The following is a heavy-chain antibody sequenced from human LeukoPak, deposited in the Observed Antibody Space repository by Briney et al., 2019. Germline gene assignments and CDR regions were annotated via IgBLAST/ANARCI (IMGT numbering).Heavy chain of an antibody. CDR1: GFTFSSYW. J-gene: IGHJ4*02. D-gene: IGHD5-24*01. Sequence: PGGSLRLSCAASGFTFSSYWMHWVRQAPGKGLVWVSGTNSDGSSTSYADSVKGRFTISRDNAKNTLYLQMNSLRAEDTAVYYCARRSGGYNCSDQWGQGTLVTVSS. CDR3: ARRSGGYNCSDQ. V-gene: IGHV3-74*01. CDR2: TNSDGSST.